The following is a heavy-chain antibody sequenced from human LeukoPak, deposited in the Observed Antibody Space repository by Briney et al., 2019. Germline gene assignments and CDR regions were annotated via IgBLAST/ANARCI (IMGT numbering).Heavy chain of an antibody. Sequence: GSSVKVSCKASGGTFSGYAICWVRQAPGQGLEWMGRIIPILGIANYAQKFQGRVTITADKSTSTAYMELSSLRSEDTAVYYCAREGDTAMVTDYWGQGTLVTVSS. V-gene: IGHV1-69*04. CDR2: IIPILGIA. CDR1: GGTFSGYA. CDR3: AREGDTAMVTDY. J-gene: IGHJ4*02. D-gene: IGHD5-18*01.